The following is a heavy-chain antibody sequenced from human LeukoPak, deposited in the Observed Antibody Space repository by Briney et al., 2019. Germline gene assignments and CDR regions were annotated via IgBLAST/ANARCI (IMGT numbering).Heavy chain of an antibody. D-gene: IGHD4-17*01. V-gene: IGHV5-10-1*01. CDR2: IDPSDSYT. CDR1: GYSVTSYW. Sequence: GESLKISCKGSGYSVTSYWISWVRQMPGKGLEWMGRIDPSDSYTNYSPSFQGHVTISADKSISTAYLQWSSLKASDTAMYYCATGTTTVTTSDYWGQGTLVTVSS. CDR3: ATGTTTVTTSDY. J-gene: IGHJ4*02.